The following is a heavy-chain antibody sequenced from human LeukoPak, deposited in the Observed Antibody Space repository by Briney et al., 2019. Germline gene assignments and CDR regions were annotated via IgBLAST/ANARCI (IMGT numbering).Heavy chain of an antibody. CDR1: GFTFSNSA. V-gene: IGHV3-23*01. Sequence: GGSLRLSCTASGFTFSNSAMSWVRQAPGEGLEWVSAVSGGGGSTYYADSVKGRFTISRDNSKNTLHLQMNSLRDEDTALYYCARGSRIRGVITFDYWGQGTLVTVSS. D-gene: IGHD3-10*01. J-gene: IGHJ4*02. CDR3: ARGSRIRGVITFDY. CDR2: VSGGGGST.